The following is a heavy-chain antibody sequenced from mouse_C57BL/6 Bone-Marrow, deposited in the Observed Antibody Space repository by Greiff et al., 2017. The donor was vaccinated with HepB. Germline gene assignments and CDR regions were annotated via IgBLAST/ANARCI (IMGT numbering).Heavy chain of an antibody. CDR2: IDPENGDT. J-gene: IGHJ1*03. V-gene: IGHV14-4*01. CDR3: TTVYYYGSSCWYFDV. D-gene: IGHD1-1*01. CDR1: GFNIKDDY. Sequence: VQLKESGAELVRPGASVKLSCTASGFNIKDDYMHWVKQRPEQGLEWIGWIDPENGDTEYASKFQGKATITADTSSNTAYLQLSSLTSEDTAVYYCTTVYYYGSSCWYFDVWGTGTTVTVSS.